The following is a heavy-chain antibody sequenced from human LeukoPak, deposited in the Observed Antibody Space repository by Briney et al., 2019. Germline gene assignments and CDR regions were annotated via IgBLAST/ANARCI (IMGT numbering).Heavy chain of an antibody. CDR1: GYTFTDYY. V-gene: IGHV1-2*02. CDR3: VRDPGWLQVDF. J-gene: IGHJ4*02. CDR2: IHPPSGGT. D-gene: IGHD5-24*01. Sequence: ASVKVSCKASGYTFTDYYLHWVRQAPGQGLEWMGWIHPPSGGTNYAEELQGRVTMTRDTSISTAYMELSRLTSDDAGVYYCVRDPGWLQVDFWGQGTLLTVSS.